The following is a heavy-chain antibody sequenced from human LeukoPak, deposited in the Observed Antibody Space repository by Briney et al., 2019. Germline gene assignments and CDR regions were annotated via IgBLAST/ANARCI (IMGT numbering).Heavy chain of an antibody. D-gene: IGHD6-19*01. V-gene: IGHV3-21*01. J-gene: IGHJ5*02. CDR2: ISSSSSYI. CDR1: GFTFSSYS. Sequence: GGSLRLSCAASGFTFSSYSMNWVRQAPGKGLEWVSSISSSSSYIYYADSVKGRFTISRDNAKNSLYLQMNSLRAEDPAVYYCARGSRGIAVAGNWFDPWGPGTLVTVSS. CDR3: ARGSRGIAVAGNWFDP.